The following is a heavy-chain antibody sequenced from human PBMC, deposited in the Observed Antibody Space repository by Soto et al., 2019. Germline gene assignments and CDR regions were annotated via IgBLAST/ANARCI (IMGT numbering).Heavy chain of an antibody. CDR1: GFTFSSYA. CDR3: ATESAAVTTDHFDY. Sequence: EVQLLESGGGLVQPGGSLRLSCAASGFTFSSYAMNWVRQAPGKGLEWVSAISGSGSSTYYADSVKGRFTISRDNAKNTLYLQMNSLRAEDTDGYDFATESAAVTTDHFDYWGPGTLVTGFS. CDR2: ISGSGSST. V-gene: IGHV3-23*01. J-gene: IGHJ4*02. D-gene: IGHD4-17*01.